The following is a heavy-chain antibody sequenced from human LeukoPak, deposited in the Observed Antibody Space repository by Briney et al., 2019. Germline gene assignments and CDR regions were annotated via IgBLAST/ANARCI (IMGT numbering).Heavy chain of an antibody. CDR2: INHSGST. V-gene: IGHV4-34*01. J-gene: IGHJ6*02. CDR1: GGSFSGYY. CDR3: ARGDLMVTAAYYFYYGMDV. Sequence: SETLSLTCAVYGGSFSGYYWSWIRQPPGKGLEWIGEINHSGSTNYNPSLKSRVTISVDTSKNQFSLKLSSVTAADTAVYYWARGDLMVTAAYYFYYGMDVWGHGTTVTVSS. D-gene: IGHD2-21*02.